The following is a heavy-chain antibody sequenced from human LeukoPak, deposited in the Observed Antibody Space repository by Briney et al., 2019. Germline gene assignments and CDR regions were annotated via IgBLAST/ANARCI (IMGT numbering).Heavy chain of an antibody. CDR2: IYYSGST. CDR1: GGSISSSSYY. D-gene: IGHD6-13*01. CDR3: ARDFYGSWSVFYFDY. V-gene: IGHV4-39*07. J-gene: IGHJ4*02. Sequence: SETLSLTCTVSGGSISSSSYYWGWIRQPPGKGLEWIGSIYYSGSTYYNPSLKSRVTISVDTSKNQFSLKLSSVTTADTAVYYCARDFYGSWSVFYFDYWGQGTLVTVSS.